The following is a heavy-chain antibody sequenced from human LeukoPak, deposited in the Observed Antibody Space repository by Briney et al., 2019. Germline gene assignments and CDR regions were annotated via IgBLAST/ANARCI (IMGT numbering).Heavy chain of an antibody. J-gene: IGHJ5*02. Sequence: ASVKVSCKASGYTFTGYYMHWVRQAPGQGLEWMGWINPNSGGTNYAQKFQGRVTMTRDTSISTAYMELRSLRSDDTAVYYCARDRGYSWFDPWGQGTLVTVSS. CDR1: GYTFTGYY. CDR2: INPNSGGT. V-gene: IGHV1-2*02. CDR3: ARDRGYSWFDP. D-gene: IGHD2-15*01.